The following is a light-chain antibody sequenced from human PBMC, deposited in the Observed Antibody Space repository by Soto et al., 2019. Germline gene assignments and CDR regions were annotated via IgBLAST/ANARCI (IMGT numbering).Light chain of an antibody. CDR3: QQYGSSRRT. Sequence: EIVLTQSPGTLSLSPGERATLSCRASQSVSGSYLAWYQQKPGQAPRLLIYGASSRATGIPDRFSGTGSGTDFTLTISRLEPEDFAAYYCQQYGSSRRTFGQGTKVEIK. J-gene: IGKJ1*01. CDR1: QSVSGSY. V-gene: IGKV3-20*01. CDR2: GAS.